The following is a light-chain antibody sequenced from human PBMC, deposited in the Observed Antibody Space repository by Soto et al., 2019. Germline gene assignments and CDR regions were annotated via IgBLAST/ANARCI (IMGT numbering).Light chain of an antibody. Sequence: DIQMTQSPSSLSASVGDRVTITCRASHSITRFLNWYQQKPGKAPKLLIYAASSLQSGVPSRFSGSGSGTDFTLTISSLQPEDFATYYCQQNYSPPPITFGQGTRLEIK. V-gene: IGKV1-39*01. CDR2: AAS. J-gene: IGKJ5*01. CDR1: HSITRF. CDR3: QQNYSPPPIT.